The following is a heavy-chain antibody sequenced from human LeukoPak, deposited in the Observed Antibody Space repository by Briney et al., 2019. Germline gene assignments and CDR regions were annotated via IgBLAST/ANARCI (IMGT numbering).Heavy chain of an antibody. CDR1: GYTLTELS. CDR2: FDPEDGET. CDR3: ATSRGNWDAFDI. D-gene: IGHD3-10*01. J-gene: IGHJ3*02. Sequence: ASVKVSCKVSGYTLTELSMHWVRQAPGKGLEWMGGFDPEDGETIYAQTFQGRVTMTEDTSTDTAYMELSSLRSEDTAVYYCATSRGNWDAFDIWGQGTMVTVSS. V-gene: IGHV1-24*01.